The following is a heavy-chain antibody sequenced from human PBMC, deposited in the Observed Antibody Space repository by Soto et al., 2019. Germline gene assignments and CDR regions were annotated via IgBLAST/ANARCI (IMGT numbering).Heavy chain of an antibody. D-gene: IGHD6-25*01. V-gene: IGHV3-30-3*01. CDR3: ARDAPTLPGSRLRTLMWGPNDY. CDR2: ISYDGSNK. Sequence: GGSLRLSCAASGFTFSSYAMHWVRQAPGKGLEWVAVISYDGSNKYYADSVKGRFTISRDNSKNTLYLQMNSLRAEDTAVYYCARDAPTLPGSRLRTLMWGPNDYWGQGTLVTVSS. CDR1: GFTFSSYA. J-gene: IGHJ4*02.